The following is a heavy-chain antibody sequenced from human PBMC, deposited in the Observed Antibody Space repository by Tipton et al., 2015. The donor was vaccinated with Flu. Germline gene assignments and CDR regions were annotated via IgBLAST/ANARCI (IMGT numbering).Heavy chain of an antibody. V-gene: IGHV4-38-2*02. CDR1: GDSVTSGYY. CDR3: ARSTYYYGSGSLDY. J-gene: IGHJ4*02. CDR2: ISHSGRT. D-gene: IGHD3-10*01. Sequence: TLSLTCTVSGDSVTSGYYWGWIRQPPGKGLEWIGCISHSGRTYYNPSLKSRVTISVDTAKNQFSQRLSSVTAADTAVYYCARSTYYYGSGSLDYWGQGTLVTVSS.